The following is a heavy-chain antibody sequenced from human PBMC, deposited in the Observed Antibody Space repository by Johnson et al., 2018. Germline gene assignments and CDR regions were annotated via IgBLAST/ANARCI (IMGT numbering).Heavy chain of an antibody. D-gene: IGHD3-10*01. CDR2: IYYSGST. V-gene: IGHV4-59*01. CDR3: ARDKGYYGSGSYSNVPHYYYYGMDV. J-gene: IGHJ6*02. Sequence: QMQLQESGPGLVKPSETLSLTCTVSGGSISSYYWSWIRQPPGKGLEWIGYIYYSGSTNYNPSLKSRVTISVDTSKNQFSLKLRSVTAADTAVYYCARDKGYYGSGSYSNVPHYYYYGMDVWGQGTTVTVSS. CDR1: GGSISSYY.